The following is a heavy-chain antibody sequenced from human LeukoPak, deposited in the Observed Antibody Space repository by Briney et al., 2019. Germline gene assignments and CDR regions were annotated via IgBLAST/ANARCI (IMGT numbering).Heavy chain of an antibody. J-gene: IGHJ5*02. CDR1: GYTFTSYD. V-gene: IGHV1-8*03. CDR2: MNPNSGNT. CDR3: ARAPPGIAVAGTIWFDP. D-gene: IGHD6-19*01. Sequence: ASVKVSCKASGYTFTSYDINWVRQATGQGLEWMGWMNPNSGNTGYAQKFQGRVTITRNTSISTACMELSSLRSEDTAVYYCARAPPGIAVAGTIWFDPWGQGTLVTVSS.